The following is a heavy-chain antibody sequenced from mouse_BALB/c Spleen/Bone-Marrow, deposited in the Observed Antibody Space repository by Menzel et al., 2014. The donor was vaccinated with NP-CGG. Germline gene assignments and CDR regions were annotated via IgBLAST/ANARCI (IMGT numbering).Heavy chain of an antibody. J-gene: IGHJ3*01. D-gene: IGHD2-14*01. CDR2: IYPGNGNT. Sequence: VQLQQSGAELARPGASVKLSCKASGYTFTDYYINWVRRRTGQGLEWIGEIYPGNGNTYYKEKFKGKATLTADKSSSTAYMRLSSLTSEDSAVYFCARGGYYRYDGFAYWGQGTLVTVSA. CDR1: GYTFTDYY. V-gene: IGHV1-77*01. CDR3: ARGGYYRYDGFAY.